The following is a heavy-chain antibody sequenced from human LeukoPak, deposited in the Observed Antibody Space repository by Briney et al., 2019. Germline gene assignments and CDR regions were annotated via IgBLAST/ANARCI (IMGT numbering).Heavy chain of an antibody. D-gene: IGHD3-3*01. V-gene: IGHV3-30-3*02. CDR2: ISYDGSNK. Sequence: GGSLRLSCAASGFTFSSYAMHWVRQAPGKGLEWVAVISYDGSNKYYADSVKGRFTISRDNSKNTLYLQMNSLRAEGTAVYYCAKSLYYDFWSADLGYYYYGMDVWGQGTTVTVSS. CDR1: GFTFSSYA. CDR3: AKSLYYDFWSADLGYYYYGMDV. J-gene: IGHJ6*02.